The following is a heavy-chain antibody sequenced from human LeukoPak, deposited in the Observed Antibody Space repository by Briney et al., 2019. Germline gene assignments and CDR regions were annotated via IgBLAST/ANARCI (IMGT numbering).Heavy chain of an antibody. Sequence: PSETLSLTCAVYGGSFSGYYWSWIRQPPGKGLEWIGEINHGGSTNYNPSLKSRVTISVDTSKNQFSLKLSSVTAADTAVYYCASSGSSWYGMDVWGKGTTVTVSS. CDR2: INHGGST. D-gene: IGHD6-13*01. J-gene: IGHJ6*04. CDR3: ASSGSSWYGMDV. CDR1: GGSFSGYY. V-gene: IGHV4-34*01.